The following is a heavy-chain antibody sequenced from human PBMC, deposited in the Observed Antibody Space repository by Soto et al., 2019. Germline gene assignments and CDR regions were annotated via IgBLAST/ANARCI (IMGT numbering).Heavy chain of an antibody. CDR3: AKASYDYIWGSYRGVAHGSDY. CDR2: ISGSGGST. CDR1: GFTFSSYA. V-gene: IGHV3-23*01. Sequence: AGGALRLSCAAPGFTFSSYAMSWVRQAPGKGLEWVSAISGSGGSTYYADSVKGRFTISRDNSKNTLYLQMNSLRAEDTAVYYCAKASYDYIWGSYRGVAHGSDYWGQGTLVTVSS. J-gene: IGHJ4*02. D-gene: IGHD3-16*02.